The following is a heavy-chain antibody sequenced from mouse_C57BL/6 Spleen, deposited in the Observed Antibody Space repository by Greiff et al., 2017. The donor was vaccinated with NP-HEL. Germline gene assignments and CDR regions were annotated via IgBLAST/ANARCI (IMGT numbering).Heavy chain of an antibody. CDR3: ARDWTNWDLFAY. V-gene: IGHV5-4*01. Sequence: EVHLVESGGGLVKPGGSLKLSCAASGFTFSSYAMSWVRQTPEKRLEWVATISDGGSYTYYPDNVKGRFTISRDNAKNNLYLQMSHLKSEDTAMYYCARDWTNWDLFAYWGQGTLVTVSA. J-gene: IGHJ3*01. CDR2: ISDGGSYT. D-gene: IGHD4-1*01. CDR1: GFTFSSYA.